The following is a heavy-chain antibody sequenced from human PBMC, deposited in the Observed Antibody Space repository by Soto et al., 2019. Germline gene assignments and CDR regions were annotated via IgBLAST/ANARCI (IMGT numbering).Heavy chain of an antibody. CDR1: GFTFSSYG. CDR3: ARDSGSGWSHYYYYGMDV. V-gene: IGHV3-33*01. J-gene: IGHJ6*02. Sequence: QVQLVESGGGVVQPGRSLRLSCAASGFTFSSYGMHWVRQAPGKGLEWVAVIWYDGSNKYYADSVKGRFTISRDNSKTTLYLQMNSLRAEDTAVYYCARDSGSGWSHYYYYGMDVWGQGTTVTVSS. CDR2: IWYDGSNK. D-gene: IGHD6-19*01.